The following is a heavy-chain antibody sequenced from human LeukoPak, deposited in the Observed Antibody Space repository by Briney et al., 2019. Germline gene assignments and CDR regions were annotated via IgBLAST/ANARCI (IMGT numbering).Heavy chain of an antibody. CDR2: IIPILETT. V-gene: IGHV1-69*01. Sequence: GASVKVSCKASGGTFSSYAISWVRQAPGQGLEWMGEIIPILETTNYAQTFQGRVTITAVESTSTAYMELSSLISDDTAVYYCARGAAHAPTGAFVIWGQGTMVTVSS. CDR3: ARGAAHAPTGAFVI. CDR1: GGTFSSYA. J-gene: IGHJ3*02. D-gene: IGHD6-6*01.